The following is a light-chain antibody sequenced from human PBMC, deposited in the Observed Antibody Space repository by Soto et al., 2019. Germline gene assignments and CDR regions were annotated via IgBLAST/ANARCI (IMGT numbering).Light chain of an antibody. V-gene: IGKV3-15*01. J-gene: IGKJ1*01. CDR2: GAS. Sequence: EIVMTQSPATLSVSPGETATLSCRASQSISTHLAWYQQKPGQTPSLLIFGASTRATGIPARFSGSGSGTEFTLTFSSLQSEDSAVYYCQQYHYWWAFGQGTKVEIK. CDR3: QQYHYWWA. CDR1: QSISTH.